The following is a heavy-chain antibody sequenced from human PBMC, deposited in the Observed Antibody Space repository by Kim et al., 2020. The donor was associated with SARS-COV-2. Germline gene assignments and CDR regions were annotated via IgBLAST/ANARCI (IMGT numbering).Heavy chain of an antibody. CDR3: ARHEGYYILTGWARPSWFDP. J-gene: IGHJ5*02. V-gene: IGHV4-39*01. D-gene: IGHD3-9*01. CDR1: GGSISSSSYY. CDR2: IYYSGST. Sequence: SETLSLTCTVSGGSISSSSYYWGWIRQPPGKGLEWIGSIYYSGSTYYNPSLKSRVTISVDTSKNQFSLKLSSVTAADTAVYYCARHEGYYILTGWARPSWFDPWGQGTLVTVSS.